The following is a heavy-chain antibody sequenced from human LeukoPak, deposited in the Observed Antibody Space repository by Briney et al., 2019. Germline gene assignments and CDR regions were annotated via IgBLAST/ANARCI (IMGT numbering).Heavy chain of an antibody. CDR2: IYRDDST. V-gene: IGHV3-53*01. D-gene: IGHD2-21*02. J-gene: IGHJ4*02. Sequence: GASLRLSCAASGFTVDNNYMGWVRQAPGKGLEWVSVIYRDDSTYYADSVKGRFTISRDNSKNTLDLQMNSLRAEDTAVYYCARDCRYCGGDSLDYFDYWGQGTLVTVSS. CDR1: GFTVDNNY. CDR3: ARDCRYCGGDSLDYFDY.